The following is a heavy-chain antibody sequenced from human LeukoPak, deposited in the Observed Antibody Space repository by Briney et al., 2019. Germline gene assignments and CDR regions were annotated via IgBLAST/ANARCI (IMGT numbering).Heavy chain of an antibody. CDR2: IYSGGST. Sequence: PGGSLRLSCAAPGFTVSSNYMSWVRQAPGKGLEWVSVIYSGGSTYYADSVKGRFTISRDNSKNTLYLQMNSLRAEDTAVYYCASEYSSSSGVDYWGQGTLVTVSS. J-gene: IGHJ4*02. V-gene: IGHV3-53*01. CDR1: GFTVSSNY. CDR3: ASEYSSSSGVDY. D-gene: IGHD6-6*01.